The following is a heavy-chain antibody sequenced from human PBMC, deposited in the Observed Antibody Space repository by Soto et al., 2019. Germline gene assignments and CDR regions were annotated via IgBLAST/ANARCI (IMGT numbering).Heavy chain of an antibody. J-gene: IGHJ5*02. CDR2: IRSKAYGGTT. CDR3: TTNYYDSSGYDNWFDP. D-gene: IGHD3-22*01. CDR1: GFTFGDYA. Sequence: GGSLRLSCTASGFTFGDYAMSWFRQAPGKGLEWVGFIRSKAYGGTTQYAASVKGRFTISRDDSKSIAYLQMNSLKTEDTAVYYCTTNYYDSSGYDNWFDPWRQGTLVTVSS. V-gene: IGHV3-49*03.